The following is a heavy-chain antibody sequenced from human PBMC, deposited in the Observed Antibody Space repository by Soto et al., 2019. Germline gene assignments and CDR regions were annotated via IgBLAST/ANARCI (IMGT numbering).Heavy chain of an antibody. V-gene: IGHV4-31*03. CDR2: IYYSGST. CDR1: GGSISSGGYY. D-gene: IGHD3-10*01. CDR3: ARGVVRGVHDY. Sequence: QVQLQESGPGLVKPSQTLSLTCTVSGGSISSGGYYWSWIRQHPGKGLEWIGYIYYSGSTYYNPSLKRRVTISVDTCKNQFSLKLSYVTAADTAVYYCARGVVRGVHDYWGQGTLVTVSS. J-gene: IGHJ4*02.